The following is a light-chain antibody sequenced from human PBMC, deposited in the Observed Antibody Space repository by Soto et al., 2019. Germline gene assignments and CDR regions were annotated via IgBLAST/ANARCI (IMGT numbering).Light chain of an antibody. CDR3: QQRNTWPIT. J-gene: IGKJ5*01. V-gene: IGKV3D-11*01. CDR2: LTS. Sequence: EILFTQSPATLSAFPGDRVTLSCRASQAVNTRLAWYQHKPGQAPRLLIYLTSNRAAGVPSRFSGSGSGTEFTLTISSLEPEDFAIYYCQQRNTWPITFGQGTRLEIK. CDR1: QAVNTR.